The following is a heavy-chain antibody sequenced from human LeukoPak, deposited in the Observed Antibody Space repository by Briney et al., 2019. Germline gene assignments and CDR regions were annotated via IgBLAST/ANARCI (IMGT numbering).Heavy chain of an antibody. J-gene: IGHJ4*02. CDR2: ISSSSSTI. CDR3: ARDYHDSSGYYYVDY. D-gene: IGHD3-22*01. V-gene: IGHV3-48*02. Sequence: GGSLRLSCAASGFTFSSYSMNWVRQAPGKGLEWVSYISSSSSTIYYADSVKGRFTISRDNAKNSLYLQMNSLRDEDTAVYYCARDYHDSSGYYYVDYWGQGTLVTVSS. CDR1: GFTFSSYS.